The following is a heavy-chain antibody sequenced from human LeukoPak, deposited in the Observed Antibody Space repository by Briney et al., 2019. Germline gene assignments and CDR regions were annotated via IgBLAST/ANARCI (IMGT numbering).Heavy chain of an antibody. CDR1: GFTFSDYY. Sequence: KAGGSLRLSCAASGFTFSDYYMSWIRQAPGKGLEWVSYISSSGSTIYYADSVKGRFTISRDNAKNSLYLQMDSLRVEDTAVYYCARDVSLGFWSGYSDYWGQGILVAVAS. CDR2: ISSSGSTI. J-gene: IGHJ4*02. D-gene: IGHD3-3*01. V-gene: IGHV3-11*04. CDR3: ARDVSLGFWSGYSDY.